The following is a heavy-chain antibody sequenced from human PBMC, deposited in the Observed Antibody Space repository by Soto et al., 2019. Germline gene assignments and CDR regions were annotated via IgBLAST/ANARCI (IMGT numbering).Heavy chain of an antibody. D-gene: IGHD1-26*01. CDR1: GGSISSGNYY. J-gene: IGHJ6*02. CDR3: ARVSGSYYYGMDV. V-gene: IGHV4-30-4*01. Sequence: SETLSLTCTVSGGSISSGNYYWSWIRQPPGKGLEWIGFISYSGSTYYSTSLKSRVTISVDTSKSQFSLKLSSVTAADTAVYYCARVSGSYYYGMDVWGQGTTVTVSS. CDR2: ISYSGST.